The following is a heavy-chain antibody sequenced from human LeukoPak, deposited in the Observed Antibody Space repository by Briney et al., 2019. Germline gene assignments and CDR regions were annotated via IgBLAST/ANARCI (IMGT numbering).Heavy chain of an antibody. J-gene: IGHJ4*02. CDR1: GFTFSSYA. V-gene: IGHV3-30-3*01. CDR3: AKDAGYYCDF. Sequence: PGGPLRLSCAASGFTFSSYAIHWVRQAPGKGLEWVAVISYDGSNKYYADSVKGRFTISRDNSKNTLFLQMTSLRAEDTAVYYCAKDAGYYCDFWGQGTLVTVSS. CDR2: ISYDGSNK.